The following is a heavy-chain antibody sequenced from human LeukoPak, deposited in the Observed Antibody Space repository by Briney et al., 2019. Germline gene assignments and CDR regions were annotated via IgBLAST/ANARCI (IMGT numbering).Heavy chain of an antibody. D-gene: IGHD3-22*01. V-gene: IGHV3-23*01. CDR2: ISHTGFNT. CDR1: RXTFSTYA. Sequence: PGGSLRLSCAASRXTFSTYAVTWVRQAPGKGLEWVSAISHTGFNTYYADAVEGRFTISRDNSRNIVYLQMSSLRAEDTAVYFCAKERDSRGYYDYWGQGTLVTVSS. CDR3: AKERDSRGYYDY. J-gene: IGHJ4*02.